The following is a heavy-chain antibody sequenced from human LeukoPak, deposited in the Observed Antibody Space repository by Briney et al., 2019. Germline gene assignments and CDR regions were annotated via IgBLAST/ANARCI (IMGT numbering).Heavy chain of an antibody. V-gene: IGHV4-59*01. Sequence: GSLRLSCVTSGFTFDDFAMHWIRQPPGKGLEWIGYIYYSGSTNYNPSLKSRVTISVDTSKNQFSLKLSSVTAADTAVYYCARGVAARTYYFDYWGQGTLVTVSS. CDR2: IYYSGST. CDR1: GFTFDDFA. D-gene: IGHD6-6*01. CDR3: ARGVAARTYYFDY. J-gene: IGHJ4*02.